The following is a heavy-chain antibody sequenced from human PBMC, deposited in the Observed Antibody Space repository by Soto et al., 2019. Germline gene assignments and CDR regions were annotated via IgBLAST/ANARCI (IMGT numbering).Heavy chain of an antibody. CDR1: GDSVSSNSAA. V-gene: IGHV6-1*01. CDR2: TYYRSKWYN. CDR3: ARGMGSSGWFEGLDP. J-gene: IGHJ5*02. D-gene: IGHD6-19*01. Sequence: KQSQTLSLTCAISGDSVSSNSAAWNWIRQSPSRGLEWLGRTYYRSKWYNDYAVSVKSRITINPDTSKNQFSLQLNSVTPEDTAVYYCARGMGSSGWFEGLDPWGQGTLVTVSS.